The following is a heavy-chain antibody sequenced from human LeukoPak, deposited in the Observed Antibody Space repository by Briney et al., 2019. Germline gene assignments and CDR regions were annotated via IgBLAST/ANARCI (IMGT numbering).Heavy chain of an antibody. J-gene: IGHJ4*02. V-gene: IGHV3-23*01. Sequence: GGSLRLSCAASGFTVSSNYMSWVRQAPGKGLEWVSVISRSGSGDNTYYADSVKGRFTISRDNSRNTLYLQMDSLRAEDTAVYFCSKKGQADDYGKPGWGQGTLVTVSS. D-gene: IGHD4-17*01. CDR2: ISRSGSGDNT. CDR3: SKKGQADDYGKPG. CDR1: GFTVSSNY.